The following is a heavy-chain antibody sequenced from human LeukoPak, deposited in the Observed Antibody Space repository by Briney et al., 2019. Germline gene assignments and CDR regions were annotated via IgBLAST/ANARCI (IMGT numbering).Heavy chain of an antibody. CDR2: IIPIFGTA. Sequence: SVKVSCKASGGTFSSYAISWVRQAPGQGLEWMGGIIPIFGTANYAQKFQGRVTITADESTSTAYMELSSLRSEDTAVYYCASILPDIVVVPAAHAFDIWGQGTMVTVSS. J-gene: IGHJ3*02. CDR3: ASILPDIVVVPAAHAFDI. D-gene: IGHD2-2*01. V-gene: IGHV1-69*13. CDR1: GGTFSSYA.